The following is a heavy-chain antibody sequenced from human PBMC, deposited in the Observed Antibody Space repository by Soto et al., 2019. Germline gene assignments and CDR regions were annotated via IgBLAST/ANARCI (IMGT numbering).Heavy chain of an antibody. Sequence: QVQLQESGPGLVKPSETLSLSCTVSGGSISSYYWSWFRQSPGKRMEWIGYVHHSWGTSYNPSLQTRVGISLAPSRRQFSLQVPSGTATDTAVYYCARLVFGPLHCLGDAWGQGTTVSVSS. CDR3: ARLVFGPLHCLGDA. J-gene: IGHJ6*02. CDR2: VHHSWGT. D-gene: IGHD3-10*02. CDR1: GGSISSYY. V-gene: IGHV4-59*12.